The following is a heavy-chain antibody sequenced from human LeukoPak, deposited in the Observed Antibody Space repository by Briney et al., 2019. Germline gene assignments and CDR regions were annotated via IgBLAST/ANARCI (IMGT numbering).Heavy chain of an antibody. V-gene: IGHV4-39*07. Sequence: SETLSLTCTVSGGSISSSSYYWGWIRQPPGKGLEWIGGSFFIGSTYYNPSLKSRVTISVDTSKNQFSLKLSSVTAADTAVYYCARGIPKYSSGWFAYLYYFDYWGQGTLVTVSS. CDR1: GGSISSSSYY. D-gene: IGHD6-19*01. CDR3: ARGIPKYSSGWFAYLYYFDY. CDR2: SFFIGST. J-gene: IGHJ4*02.